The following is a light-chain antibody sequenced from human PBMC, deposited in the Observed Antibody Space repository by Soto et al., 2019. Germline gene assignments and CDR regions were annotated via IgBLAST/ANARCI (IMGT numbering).Light chain of an antibody. V-gene: IGKV3-20*01. CDR2: GAS. J-gene: IGKJ1*01. CDR1: QSVGSSF. Sequence: EIVLTQSPGTLSLSPGERATLSCRASQSVGSSFLAWYQQRRGQAPRLLIYGASSRATGIPDRFSGSGSGTAFTLTISRLEPEDFAVYYCQQYAGSSPTFGQGSKVEI. CDR3: QQYAGSSPT.